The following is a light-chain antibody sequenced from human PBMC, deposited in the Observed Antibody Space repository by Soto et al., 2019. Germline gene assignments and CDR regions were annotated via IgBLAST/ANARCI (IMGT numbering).Light chain of an antibody. V-gene: IGKV1-39*01. CDR2: DIF. CDR3: QQSYSTPYT. Sequence: DIQMTQSPSSLSASVGDRVTITCRASQSISTYLNWYQQKPGKAPKLLIYDIFSLQSGVPSRFSGSGSGTDFTLTISSRQPEDFATYYCQQSYSTPYTFGQGTKLEIK. J-gene: IGKJ2*01. CDR1: QSISTY.